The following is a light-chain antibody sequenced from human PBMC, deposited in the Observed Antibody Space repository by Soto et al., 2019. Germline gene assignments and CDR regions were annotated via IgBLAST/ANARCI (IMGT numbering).Light chain of an antibody. J-gene: IGKJ2*02. CDR2: KAS. V-gene: IGKV1-5*03. CDR3: QQYNSQST. CDR1: QSISSW. Sequence: DLPMTQSPSTLSASVGDRVTITCRASQSISSWLAWYQQKPGKAPKLLIYKASSLESGVPSRFSGSGSGTEFTLTISSLQPDDFATYYCQQYNSQSTFGQGTKLEIK.